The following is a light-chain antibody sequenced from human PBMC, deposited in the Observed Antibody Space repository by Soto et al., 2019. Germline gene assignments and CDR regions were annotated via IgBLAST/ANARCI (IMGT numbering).Light chain of an antibody. CDR3: QPYGNSVPFI. Sequence: EIVLTQSPGTLSLSPGQRASLSCRASRSVSSSFLAWYQLKPGQTPRLLIHGTSIRATGISDRLSGSASGADFTLTISRLEPEDFAVYYCQPYGNSVPFIFGQGTKLEIK. CDR2: GTS. J-gene: IGKJ2*01. CDR1: RSVSSSF. V-gene: IGKV3-20*01.